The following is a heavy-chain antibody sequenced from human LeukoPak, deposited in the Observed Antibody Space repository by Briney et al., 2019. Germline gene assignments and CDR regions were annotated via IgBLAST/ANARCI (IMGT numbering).Heavy chain of an antibody. J-gene: IGHJ4*02. Sequence: GGSLRLSCAASGFTFSNYTMHWVRQAPGKGLEWVAIISYGGDTKYYADSVKGRFTISRDNAKNSLYLQMNSLRAEDTAVYYCARDPTAGFDYWGQGTLVTASS. V-gene: IGHV3-30-3*01. D-gene: IGHD6-13*01. CDR2: ISYGGDTK. CDR3: ARDPTAGFDY. CDR1: GFTFSNYT.